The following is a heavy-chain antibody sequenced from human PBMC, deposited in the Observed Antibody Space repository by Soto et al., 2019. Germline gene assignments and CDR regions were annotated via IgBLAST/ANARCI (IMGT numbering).Heavy chain of an antibody. CDR2: ISYDGRHK. Sequence: QVHLVESGGGVVQPGRSLRLSCAASGFTLSCCGMHWVRQAPGRGLDWVAVISYDGRHKYYADSVKGRFTISRDNSKNTLYLEMNSLRGEDTAVYYCAKGTEAMTSSGGHDYWGQGNLVTVSS. J-gene: IGHJ4*02. V-gene: IGHV3-30*18. D-gene: IGHD6-19*01. CDR3: AKGTEAMTSSGGHDY. CDR1: GFTLSCCG.